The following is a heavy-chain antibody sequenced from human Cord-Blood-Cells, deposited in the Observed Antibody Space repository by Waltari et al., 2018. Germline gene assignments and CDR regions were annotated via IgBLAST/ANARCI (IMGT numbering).Heavy chain of an antibody. V-gene: IGHV1-3*01. CDR3: ARAPVLEYSSSSGSDY. Sequence: QVQLVQSGAEVKKPGASVKVSCKASGYTFTSYAMHWVRQAPGQRLGWMGRINAGNGNTKYSQKFQGRVNITRDTSASTAYMELSSLRSEDTAVDYCARAPVLEYSSSSGSDYWGQGTLVTVSS. J-gene: IGHJ4*02. CDR2: INAGNGNT. CDR1: GYTFTSYA. D-gene: IGHD6-6*01.